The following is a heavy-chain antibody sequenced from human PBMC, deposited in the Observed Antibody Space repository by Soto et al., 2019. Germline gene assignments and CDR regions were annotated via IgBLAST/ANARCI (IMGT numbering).Heavy chain of an antibody. J-gene: IGHJ4*01. Sequence: EVQVLESGGGLVQPGGSLRLSCAASGFTVGSYAMTWVRQAPGKGLEWVSGSSGSGDETYYADSVKGRFTVSRDNCKNTLYLQMNSLRAEDTALYYCAARLAAKVVTPRLLYWGHGTLVTVSS. V-gene: IGHV3-23*01. CDR2: SSGSGDET. CDR3: AARLAAKVVTPRLLY. CDR1: GFTVGSYA. D-gene: IGHD4-4*01.